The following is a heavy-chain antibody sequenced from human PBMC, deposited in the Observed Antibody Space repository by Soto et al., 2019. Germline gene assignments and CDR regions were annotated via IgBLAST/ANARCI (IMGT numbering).Heavy chain of an antibody. J-gene: IGHJ6*02. V-gene: IGHV3-21*04. CDR3: AKDGASGSYPPYYYFGMDV. D-gene: IGHD1-26*01. CDR1: GFAFSTYS. Sequence: EVQLVESGGGLVKPGGSLRLSCAGSGFAFSTYSINWVRQAPGKGLEWVSSITSSGTKKYYTDSVKGRFTISRDNANNSVSLQMNSLRADDTAVYYCAKDGASGSYPPYYYFGMDVWGQGTTVTVSS. CDR2: ITSSGTKK.